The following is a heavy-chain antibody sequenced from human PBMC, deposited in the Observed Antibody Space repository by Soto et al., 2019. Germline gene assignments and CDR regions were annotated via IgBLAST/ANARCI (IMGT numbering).Heavy chain of an antibody. J-gene: IGHJ4*02. CDR1: GFIVSSNY. V-gene: IGHV3-53*04. CDR2: LYNGGAT. D-gene: IGHD3-10*01. CDR3: VRGRYGSEIH. Sequence: EVRLVESGGGLVQPGGSLRLSCAAYGFIVSSNYMTWVRQAPGKGLEWVSLLYNGGATHYAASVKGRFTISSHSSQNTMFLPMNSLRTEDTATYYCVRGRYGSEIHWGQGTKVTVSS.